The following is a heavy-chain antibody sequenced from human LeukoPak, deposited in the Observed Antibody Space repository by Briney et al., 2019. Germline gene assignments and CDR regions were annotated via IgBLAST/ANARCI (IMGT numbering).Heavy chain of an antibody. V-gene: IGHV1-69*05. Sequence: ASVKVSCKASGGTFSSYAISWVRQAPGQGLEWIGGIIPIFGTANYAQKFQGRVTITTDESTSTAYMDLSSLRAEDTAVYYCARGIRSGGRYYLDYWGQGTLVTVSS. D-gene: IGHD4-17*01. CDR1: GGTFSSYA. CDR3: ARGIRSGGRYYLDY. J-gene: IGHJ4*02. CDR2: IIPIFGTA.